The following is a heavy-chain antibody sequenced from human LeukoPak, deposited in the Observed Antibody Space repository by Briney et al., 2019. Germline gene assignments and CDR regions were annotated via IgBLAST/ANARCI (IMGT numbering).Heavy chain of an antibody. CDR1: GFTFSSYA. Sequence: GGSLRLFCAASGFTFSSYAMSWVRQAPGKGLEWVSAISGSGGSTYYADSVKGRFTISRDNSKNTLYPQMNSLRAEDTAVYYCAKASGGGKLIAVVITLFDYWGQGTLVTVSS. CDR2: ISGSGGST. V-gene: IGHV3-23*01. CDR3: AKASGGGKLIAVVITLFDY. D-gene: IGHD3-22*01. J-gene: IGHJ4*02.